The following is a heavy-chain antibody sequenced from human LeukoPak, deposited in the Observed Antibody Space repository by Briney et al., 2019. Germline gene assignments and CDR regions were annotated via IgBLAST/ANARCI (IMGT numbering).Heavy chain of an antibody. CDR1: GFTFSSYW. J-gene: IGHJ4*02. CDR3: AKARTLEFGGLD. CDR2: ISYDGSNK. Sequence: GGSLRLSCAASGFTFSSYWMSWVRQAPGKGLEWVAVISYDGSNKCYADSVKGRFTISRDNSKNTLYLQMNSLRAEDTAVYYCAKARTLEFGGLDWGQGTLVTVSS. D-gene: IGHD3-10*01. V-gene: IGHV3-30*18.